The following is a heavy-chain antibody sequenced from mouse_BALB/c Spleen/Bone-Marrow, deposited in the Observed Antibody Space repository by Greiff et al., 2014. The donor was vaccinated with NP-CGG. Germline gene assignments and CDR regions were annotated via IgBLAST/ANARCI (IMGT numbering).Heavy chain of an antibody. CDR1: GYTFTRYT. V-gene: IGHV1-4*01. CDR3: TIRYYAMDY. Sequence: QVQLQQPGAELARPGASVKMSCQASGYTFTRYTMHWEKKRPGQGLEWIGYIIPNSGYSNYDQKFKDKATLTADKSSSTAYMQLSSLTSEDSAVYYCTIRYYAMDYWGQGTSVTVSS. CDR2: IIPNSGYS. D-gene: IGHD1-1*01. J-gene: IGHJ4*01.